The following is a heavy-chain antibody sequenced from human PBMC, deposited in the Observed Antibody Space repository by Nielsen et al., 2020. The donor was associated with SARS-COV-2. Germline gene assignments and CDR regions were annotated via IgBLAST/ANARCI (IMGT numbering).Heavy chain of an antibody. CDR2: FDPEDGET. Sequence: ASVKVSCKVSGYTLTELSMHWVRQAPGKGLEWMGGFDPEDGETIYAQKFQGRVTMTEGTSTDTAYMELSSLRSEDTAVYYCATSTPLVRSAWFDPWGQGTLVTVSS. D-gene: IGHD3-3*01. J-gene: IGHJ5*02. CDR3: ATSTPLVRSAWFDP. V-gene: IGHV1-24*01. CDR1: GYTLTELS.